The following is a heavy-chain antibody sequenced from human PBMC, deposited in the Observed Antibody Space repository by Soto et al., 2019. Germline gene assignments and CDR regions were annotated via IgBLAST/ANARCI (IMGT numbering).Heavy chain of an antibody. D-gene: IGHD2-2*01. CDR3: ARGRGSSYYYYYYGMDV. V-gene: IGHV4-61*01. CDR2: IYYSGST. J-gene: IGHJ6*02. CDR1: GGSVSSGSYY. Sequence: SETLSLTCTVSGGSVSSGSYYWSWIRQPPGKGLEWIGDIYYSGSTNYNPSLKSRVTISVDTSKNQFSLKLSSVTAADTAVYYCARGRGSSYYYYYYGMDVWGQGTTVTVSS.